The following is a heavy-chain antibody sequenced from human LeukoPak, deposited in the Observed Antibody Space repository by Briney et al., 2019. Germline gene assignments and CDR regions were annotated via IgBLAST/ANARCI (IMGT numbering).Heavy chain of an antibody. J-gene: IGHJ5*02. D-gene: IGHD3-3*01. CDR1: GFTVSSNY. Sequence: PGRSLRLSCAASGFTVSSNYMSWVRQAPGKGLEWVSVIYSGGSTYYADSVKGRFTISRDNSKNTLYLQMNSLRAEDTAVYYCARVSTITIFGVVTTGWFDPWGQGTLVTVSS. V-gene: IGHV3-66*01. CDR2: IYSGGST. CDR3: ARVSTITIFGVVTTGWFDP.